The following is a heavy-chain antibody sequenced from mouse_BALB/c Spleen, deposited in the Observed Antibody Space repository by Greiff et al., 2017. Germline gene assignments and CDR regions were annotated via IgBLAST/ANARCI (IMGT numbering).Heavy chain of an antibody. CDR2: IDPENGDT. CDR3: AGDFPWYFDY. V-gene: IGHV14-4*02. Sequence: EVQLQQSGAELVRSGASVKLSCTASGFNIKDYYMHWVKQRPEQGLEWIGWIDPENGDTEYAPKFQGKATMTADTSSNTAYLQLSSLTSEDTAVYYCAGDFPWYFDYWGQGTTLTVSS. CDR1: GFNIKDYY. J-gene: IGHJ2*01.